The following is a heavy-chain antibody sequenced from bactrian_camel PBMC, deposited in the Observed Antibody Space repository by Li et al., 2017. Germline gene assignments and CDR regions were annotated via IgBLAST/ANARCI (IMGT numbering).Heavy chain of an antibody. Sequence: QVQLVESGGGLVQPGGSLRLSRAASGFTFSNYAMGWVRQAPGKGLEWVSTIYSDRQVTNYADSVKGRFTISRDNDKATVYLQMSSLNPEDTAVYYCADSLLNWGQGTQVTVS. CDR1: GFTFSNYA. CDR3: ADSLLN. CDR2: IYSDRQVT. D-gene: IGHD1*01. V-gene: IGHV3S7*01. J-gene: IGHJ4*01.